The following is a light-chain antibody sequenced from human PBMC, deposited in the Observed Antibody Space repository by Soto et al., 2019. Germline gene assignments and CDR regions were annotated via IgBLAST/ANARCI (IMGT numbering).Light chain of an antibody. CDR3: QTWGTGIRV. V-gene: IGLV4-69*01. CDR1: SGHSNYA. J-gene: IGLJ1*01. Sequence: QLVLTQSPSASASLGASVKLTCTLSSGHSNYAIAWHQQQPEKGPRDLMKVNSDGSHRKGDGIPDRFSGSSSGAQRYLTISSLQSEDEADYYCQTWGTGIRVFGTGTKLTVL. CDR2: VNSDGSH.